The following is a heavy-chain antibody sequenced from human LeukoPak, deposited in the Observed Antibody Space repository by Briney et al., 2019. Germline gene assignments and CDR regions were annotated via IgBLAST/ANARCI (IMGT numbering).Heavy chain of an antibody. Sequence: RASVKVSCKASGGTFSSYAISWVRQAPGQGLEWMGGIIPIFGTAKYAQKFQGRVTITADKSTSTGYMELSSLRSEDTAVYYCARGGWLQHRNFDYWGQGTLVTVSS. CDR2: IIPIFGTA. CDR1: GGTFSSYA. J-gene: IGHJ4*02. D-gene: IGHD5-24*01. V-gene: IGHV1-69*06. CDR3: ARGGWLQHRNFDY.